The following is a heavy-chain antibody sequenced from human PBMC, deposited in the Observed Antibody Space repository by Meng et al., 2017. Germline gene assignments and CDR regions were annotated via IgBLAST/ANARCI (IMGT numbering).Heavy chain of an antibody. J-gene: IGHJ4*02. V-gene: IGHV1-2*06. CDR2: INPKSGDT. CDR3: ARDEDISAAGKLFGDY. D-gene: IGHD6-25*01. Sequence: QVQLVQAGAEVKKPGASVKVSCKPSGYNFPDYYIHWVRRAPGQGLEWMGRINPKSGDTHYAQKFQARVTMTGDTSISTAYMELSGLRSDDTAMNYCARDEDISAAGKLFGDYWGQGTLVTVSS. CDR1: GYNFPDYY.